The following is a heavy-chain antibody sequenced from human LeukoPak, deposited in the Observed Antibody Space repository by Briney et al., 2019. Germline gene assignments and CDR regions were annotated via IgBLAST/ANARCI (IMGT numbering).Heavy chain of an antibody. Sequence: TAGSLRLSCAASGFTFSDYYMSWIRQAPGKGLEWVSYISSSGSTIYYADSVKGRFTISRDNAKNSLYLQMNSLRAEDTAVYYCARGGYCSSTSCYGEYNWFDPWGQGTLVTVSS. CDR3: ARGGYCSSTSCYGEYNWFDP. CDR2: ISSSGSTI. J-gene: IGHJ5*02. V-gene: IGHV3-11*01. CDR1: GFTFSDYY. D-gene: IGHD2-2*01.